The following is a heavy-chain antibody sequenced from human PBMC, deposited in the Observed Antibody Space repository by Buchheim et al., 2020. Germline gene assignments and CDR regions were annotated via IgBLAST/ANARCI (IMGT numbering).Heavy chain of an antibody. CDR2: IKEDGSDK. Sequence: EVQLVESGGGLVQPGGSLRLSCAASGFTFSTYWMSWVRQAPGKGLEWVANIKEDGSDKYYVDSVKGRFTVSRDNAKNSLYVQLNSLRSEDTAVYYCARDFWWLWDYWGQGTL. J-gene: IGHJ4*02. CDR3: ARDFWWLWDY. V-gene: IGHV3-7*01. CDR1: GFTFSTYW. D-gene: IGHD2-15*01.